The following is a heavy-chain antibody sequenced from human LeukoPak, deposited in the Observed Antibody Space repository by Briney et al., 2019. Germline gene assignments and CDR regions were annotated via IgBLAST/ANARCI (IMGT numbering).Heavy chain of an antibody. Sequence: PSETLSLTCDVSGGSITGSPYWWSWIRQPPEKGLEWVGTIYYSGNTFYHPSLASRVTISADTSKNQFSLRLTSVTAADTAVYYCARRAYGTGFDFWGQGTVVTVSS. J-gene: IGHJ4*02. V-gene: IGHV4-39*01. CDR3: ARRAYGTGFDF. CDR1: GGSITGSPYW. D-gene: IGHD1-1*01. CDR2: IYYSGNT.